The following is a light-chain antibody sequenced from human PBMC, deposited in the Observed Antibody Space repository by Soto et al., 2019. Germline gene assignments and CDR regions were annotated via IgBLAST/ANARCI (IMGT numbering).Light chain of an antibody. V-gene: IGKV3-15*01. J-gene: IGKJ4*01. CDR2: GAS. CDR1: QTITSN. CDR3: QQYSSWVT. Sequence: EIVMTQSPVTLSLSPGDTATLSCRASQTITSNLAWYQQKPGQPPRLLIYGASTRATGIPARFSGSGSGTEFTLTITNLHSEDFAVYYCQQYSSWVTFGGGTQLEI.